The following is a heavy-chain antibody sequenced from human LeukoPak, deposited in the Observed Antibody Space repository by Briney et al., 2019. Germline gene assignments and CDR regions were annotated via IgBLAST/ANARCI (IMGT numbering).Heavy chain of an antibody. CDR3: GRDPKLGIRGYTYGYIDY. D-gene: IGHD5-18*01. J-gene: IGHJ4*02. CDR1: GYTFSTYA. CDR2: INTNTGNP. V-gene: IGHV7-4-1*02. Sequence: ASVEVSCKTSGYTFSTYAISWVRQAPGQGLEWIGWINTNTGNPTYAQGFFTGRYVFSLDTSVSTAYLQINGLKADDTAVYYCGRDPKLGIRGYTYGYIDYWGQGTLVTVAS.